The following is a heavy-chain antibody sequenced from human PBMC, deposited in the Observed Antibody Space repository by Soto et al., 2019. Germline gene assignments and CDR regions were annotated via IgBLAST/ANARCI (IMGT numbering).Heavy chain of an antibody. Sequence: QVQLVQSGAEVRKPGASVRVSCKASGYTFTNYRISWVRQAPGQGLEWMGYDRNYVQKFQGRVTMTTDTATSTAYMELRSLRSDDTAVYYCARDRLPLGELSPGEYWGQGTVVTVSS. CDR3: ARDRLPLGELSPGEY. V-gene: IGHV1-18*01. D-gene: IGHD3-16*02. CDR2: DR. CDR1: GYTFTNYR. J-gene: IGHJ4*02.